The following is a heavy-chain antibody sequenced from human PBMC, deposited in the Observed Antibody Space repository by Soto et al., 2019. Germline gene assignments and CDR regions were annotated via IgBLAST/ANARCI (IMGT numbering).Heavy chain of an antibody. D-gene: IGHD1-7*01. J-gene: IGHJ4*02. CDR3: VTTRDGTTYFPY. Sequence: GESLKISCQGSGYTFNSFWIGWVRQMPGEGLEWMGLMFPWTSDTRYSPSFQGHVTISVDRSTGTGYLQWNSLKASDTAMYYCVTTRDGTTYFPYWGQATLVTVSS. CDR2: MFPWTSDT. CDR1: GYTFNSFW. V-gene: IGHV5-51*01.